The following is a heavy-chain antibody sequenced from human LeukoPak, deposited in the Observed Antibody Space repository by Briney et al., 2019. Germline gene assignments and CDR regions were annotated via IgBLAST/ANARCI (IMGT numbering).Heavy chain of an antibody. CDR2: ISWNSGSI. Sequence: TGGSLRLSCAASGFTFDDYAMHWVRQAPGKGREGVSGISWNSGSIGYADSVKGRFTISRDNAKNSLYLQMNSLRAEDMALYYCATLGGDFDYWGQGTLVTVSS. J-gene: IGHJ4*02. CDR1: GFTFDDYA. D-gene: IGHD3-16*01. V-gene: IGHV3-9*03. CDR3: ATLGGDFDY.